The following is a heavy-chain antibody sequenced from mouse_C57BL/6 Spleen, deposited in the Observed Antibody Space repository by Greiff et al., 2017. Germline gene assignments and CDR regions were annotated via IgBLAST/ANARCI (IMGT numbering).Heavy chain of an antibody. CDR2: ISSGSSTI. Sequence: EVKLMESGGGLVKPGGSLKLSCAASGFTFSDYGMHWVRQAPEKGLEWVAYISSGSSTIYYADTVKGRFTISRDNAKNTLFLQMTSLRSEDTAMYYCARQGYYYGSSSDYAMDYWGQGTSVTVSS. V-gene: IGHV5-17*01. D-gene: IGHD1-1*01. CDR1: GFTFSDYG. J-gene: IGHJ4*01. CDR3: ARQGYYYGSSSDYAMDY.